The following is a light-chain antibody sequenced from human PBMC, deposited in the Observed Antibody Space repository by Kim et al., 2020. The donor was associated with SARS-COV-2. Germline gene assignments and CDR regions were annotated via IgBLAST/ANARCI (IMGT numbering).Light chain of an antibody. Sequence: SPGERATLSCRASPSVSSNLAWYQQKPGQAPRLLIYGATTRATGIPARFSGSGSGTEFTLTISSLQSEDFAVYYCQKYNNWPPEYSFGQGTKLEI. V-gene: IGKV3-15*01. CDR3: QKYNNWPPEYS. CDR2: GAT. CDR1: PSVSSN. J-gene: IGKJ2*03.